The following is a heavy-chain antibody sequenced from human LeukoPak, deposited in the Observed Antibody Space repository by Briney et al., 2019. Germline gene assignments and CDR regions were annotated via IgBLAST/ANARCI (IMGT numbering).Heavy chain of an antibody. CDR2: IYTGGST. CDR1: GFTVSSNY. Sequence: PGGSLRLSCAASGFTVSSNYMSWVRQAPGKGLEWVSVIYTGGSTSYADSVKGRFTTSRDSSKNTLFLQMNSLRAEDTAVYYCARASTLRTGDAHWGQGTLVTVSS. J-gene: IGHJ4*02. V-gene: IGHV3-66*01. CDR3: ARASTLRTGDAH. D-gene: IGHD7-27*01.